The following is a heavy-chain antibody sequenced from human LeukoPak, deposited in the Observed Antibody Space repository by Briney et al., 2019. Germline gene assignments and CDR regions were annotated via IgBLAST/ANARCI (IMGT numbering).Heavy chain of an antibody. CDR3: AKPYYDFWSGYTSSDAHY. Sequence: PGGSLRLSCAASGFTFSSYAMSWVRQAPGKGLDWVSAISGSGGSTYYADSVKGRFTISRDNSKNTLYLQMNSLRAEDTAVYYCAKPYYDFWSGYTSSDAHYWGQGTLVTVSS. J-gene: IGHJ4*02. D-gene: IGHD3-3*01. CDR2: ISGSGGST. CDR1: GFTFSSYA. V-gene: IGHV3-23*01.